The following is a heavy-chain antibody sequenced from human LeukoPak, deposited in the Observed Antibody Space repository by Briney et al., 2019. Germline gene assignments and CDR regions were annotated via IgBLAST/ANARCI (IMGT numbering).Heavy chain of an antibody. Sequence: SETLSLTCSVSGGSISSDYWTWVRQPPGEGLEWIGYIYYSGSTNYNPSLKSRVTISLDTSKNQFSLKLSSVTAADTAVYYCARESPYDGAFDIWGQGTVVTVSS. V-gene: IGHV4-59*01. J-gene: IGHJ3*02. D-gene: IGHD5-12*01. CDR2: IYYSGST. CDR3: ARESPYDGAFDI. CDR1: GGSISSDY.